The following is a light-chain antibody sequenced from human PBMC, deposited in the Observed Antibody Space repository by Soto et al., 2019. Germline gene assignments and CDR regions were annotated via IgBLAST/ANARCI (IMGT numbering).Light chain of an antibody. CDR1: SSDVGGYNY. V-gene: IGLV2-14*01. CDR3: SSYTSSNFWV. CDR2: EVS. Sequence: QPVLTQPASVSGSPGQSITISCTGTSSDVGGYNYDSWCQQHPGKAPKLMIYEVSSRPSGISNRFSDSKSGNTASLTISGLQAEAEADYYCSSYTSSNFWVFGEGTKVTVL. J-gene: IGLJ3*02.